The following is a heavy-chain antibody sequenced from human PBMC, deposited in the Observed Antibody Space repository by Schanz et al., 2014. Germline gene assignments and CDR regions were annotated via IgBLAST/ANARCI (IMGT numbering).Heavy chain of an antibody. J-gene: IGHJ3*01. CDR2: ISDRGDGT. Sequence: QVLESGGGFVQPGGSLRLSCATSGFTFTTFAMTWVRQAPGKGLEWVSGISDRGDGTNYGDSVRGRFTISRDSSKNTLFLQMNSLRAEDTAVYFCARDGGRDGYNLAFDVWGQGTLVTVSS. D-gene: IGHD5-12*01. CDR3: ARDGGRDGYNLAFDV. V-gene: IGHV3-23*01. CDR1: GFTFTTFA.